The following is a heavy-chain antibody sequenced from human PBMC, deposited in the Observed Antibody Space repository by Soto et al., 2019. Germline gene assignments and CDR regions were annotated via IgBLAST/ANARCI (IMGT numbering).Heavy chain of an antibody. D-gene: IGHD3-16*01. Sequence: QVPLVQSGGEVKNPGASVKVSCKTSGYTFTTYGIIWVRQAPGQGLEWVGWISAYSGKTHYAQKFQGKVTMTTDTSTNTAYLELRSLRSDDTAVYYCARDPYLGDHQYWGQGTLVTVSS. CDR3: ARDPYLGDHQY. CDR2: ISAYSGKT. CDR1: GYTFTTYG. V-gene: IGHV1-18*01. J-gene: IGHJ4*02.